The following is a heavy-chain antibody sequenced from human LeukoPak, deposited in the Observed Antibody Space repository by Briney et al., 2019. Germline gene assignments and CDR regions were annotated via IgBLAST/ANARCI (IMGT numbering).Heavy chain of an antibody. J-gene: IGHJ4*02. CDR3: ARRSTLYSSGRFYFDY. CDR1: GYSFTNDG. V-gene: IGHV1-18*01. CDR2: ISAHDGTR. Sequence: GASVNVSCKASGYSFTNDGITWVRQAAGQGLEGMGWISAHDGTRNYALKHEDRVTMTTDTSTSTAYMELRGLRSDDTAVYYCARRSTLYSSGRFYFDYWGQGTLVTVSS. D-gene: IGHD6-19*01.